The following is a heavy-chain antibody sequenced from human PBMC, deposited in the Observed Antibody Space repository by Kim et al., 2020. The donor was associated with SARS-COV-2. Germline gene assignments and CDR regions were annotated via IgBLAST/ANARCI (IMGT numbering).Heavy chain of an antibody. V-gene: IGHV3-23*03. CDR3: AKGGEQWPVQGAFDI. J-gene: IGHJ3*02. Sequence: GGSLRLSCAASGFTFSSYAMSWVRQAPGKGLEWVSVIYSGGSSTYYADSVKGRFTISRDNSKNTLYLQMNSLRAEDTAVYYCAKGGEQWPVQGAFDIWGQGTMVTVSS. D-gene: IGHD6-19*01. CDR2: IYSGGSST. CDR1: GFTFSSYA.